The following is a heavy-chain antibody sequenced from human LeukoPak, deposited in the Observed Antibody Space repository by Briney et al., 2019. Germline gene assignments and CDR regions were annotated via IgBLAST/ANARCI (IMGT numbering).Heavy chain of an antibody. CDR1: GYSISSGYY. CDR2: IYHSGST. J-gene: IGHJ3*02. D-gene: IGHD3-10*01. V-gene: IGHV4-38-2*02. Sequence: SETLSLTCTVSGYSISSGYYWGWIRQPPGKGLEWIGSIYHSGSTYYNPSLKSRVTISVDTSKNQFSLKLSSVTAADTAVYYCAKARSPYYYGSGSEIDAFDIWGQGTMVTVSS. CDR3: AKARSPYYYGSGSEIDAFDI.